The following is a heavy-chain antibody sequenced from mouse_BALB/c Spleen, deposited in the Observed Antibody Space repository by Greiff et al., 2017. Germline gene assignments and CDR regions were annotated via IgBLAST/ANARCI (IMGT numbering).Heavy chain of an antibody. CDR2: ISDGGSYT. D-gene: IGHD2-1*01. CDR3: ARGRGNWFAY. V-gene: IGHV5-4*02. Sequence: EVQGVESGGGLVKPGGSLKLSCAASGFTFSDYYMYWVRQTPEKRLEWVATISDGGSYTYYPDSVKGRFTISRDNAKNNLYLQMSSLKSEDTAMYYCARGRGNWFAYWGQGTLVTVSA. J-gene: IGHJ3*01. CDR1: GFTFSDYY.